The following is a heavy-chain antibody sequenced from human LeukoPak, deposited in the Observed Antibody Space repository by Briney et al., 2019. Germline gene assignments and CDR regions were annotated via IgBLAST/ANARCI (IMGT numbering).Heavy chain of an antibody. D-gene: IGHD2-15*01. CDR1: GGSISSSSHY. V-gene: IGHV4-39*07. Sequence: SETLSLTCTVSGGSISSSSHYWGWIRQPPGKGLEWIGSIYYSGSTYYNPSLKSRVTISVDTSKNQFSLKLSSVTAADTAVYYCARDQVVTVVFDYWGQGTLVTVSS. CDR2: IYYSGST. CDR3: ARDQVVTVVFDY. J-gene: IGHJ4*02.